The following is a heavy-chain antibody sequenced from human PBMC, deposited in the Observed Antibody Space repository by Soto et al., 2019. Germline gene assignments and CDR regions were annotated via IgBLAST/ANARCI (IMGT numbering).Heavy chain of an antibody. V-gene: IGHV3-23*01. CDR2: INPNGNR. Sequence: EVQLLESGGGLVQPGGPLRLSCAASGFPFTSYGVSWVRQAPGKGLEWVSTINPNGNRHYADSVKGRFTISRNSSESMLYLDMNTLRAEDTALYYCARKLGVGHYPFRHWGQGTLVTVSS. J-gene: IGHJ4*02. CDR1: GFPFTSYG. D-gene: IGHD7-27*01. CDR3: ARKLGVGHYPFRH.